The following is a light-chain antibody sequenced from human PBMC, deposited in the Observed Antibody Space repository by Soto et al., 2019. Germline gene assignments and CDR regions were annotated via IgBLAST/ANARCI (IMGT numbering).Light chain of an antibody. CDR2: GAS. CDR1: QSVSSTY. CDR3: QQYGSSPFT. V-gene: IGKV3-20*01. J-gene: IGKJ4*01. Sequence: EVVLQPSPGSMSLSPGERAVLSCRARQSVSSTYLAWYQQKHGQAPRLLIYGASSRATGIPDRFSGSGSGTDFTLTISRLEPEDFAVHYCQQYGSSPFTCGRGTKGAIK.